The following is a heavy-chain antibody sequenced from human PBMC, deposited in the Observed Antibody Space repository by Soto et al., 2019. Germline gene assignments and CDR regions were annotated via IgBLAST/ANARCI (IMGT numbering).Heavy chain of an antibody. CDR2: IKSKSDGGTT. D-gene: IGHD4-17*01. Sequence: SCAASGFTFINAWMNWVRQAPGKGLEWVGRIKSKSDGGTTDYAAPVKGRFTISRDDSKDTLYLQINSLKTEDTAVYHCTTQAENTVTKFDFWGQGTLVTVSS. J-gene: IGHJ4*02. CDR1: GFTFINAW. CDR3: TTQAENTVTKFDF. V-gene: IGHV3-15*01.